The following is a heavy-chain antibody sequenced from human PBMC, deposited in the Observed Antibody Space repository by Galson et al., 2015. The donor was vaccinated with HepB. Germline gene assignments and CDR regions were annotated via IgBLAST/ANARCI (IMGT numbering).Heavy chain of an antibody. Sequence: SLRLSCAASGFTFGSYSMNWVRQAPGKGLEWVSYISSSSSTIYYADSVKGRFTISRDNAKNSLYLQMNSLRDEDTAVYYCARAMQQWPQGWFDPWGQGTLVTVSS. D-gene: IGHD6-19*01. V-gene: IGHV3-48*02. CDR1: GFTFGSYS. CDR3: ARAMQQWPQGWFDP. CDR2: ISSSSSTI. J-gene: IGHJ5*02.